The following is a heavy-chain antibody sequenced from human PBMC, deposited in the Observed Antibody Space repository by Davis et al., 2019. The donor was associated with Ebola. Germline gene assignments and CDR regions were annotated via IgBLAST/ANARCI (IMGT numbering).Heavy chain of an antibody. J-gene: IGHJ4*02. CDR1: GFTSSSYW. CDR3: ARDDTYYDFWSGYRSSTFDY. D-gene: IGHD3-3*01. V-gene: IGHV3-7*03. CDR2: IKQDGSEK. Sequence: GGSLRLSCAASGFTSSSYWMSWVRQAPGKGLEWVANIKQDGSEKSYVDSVKGRFTISRDNAKNSLYLQMNSLRAEDTAVYYCARDDTYYDFWSGYRSSTFDYWGQGTLVTVSS.